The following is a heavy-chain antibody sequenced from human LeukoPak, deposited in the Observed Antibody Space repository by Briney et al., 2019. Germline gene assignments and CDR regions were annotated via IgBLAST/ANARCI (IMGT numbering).Heavy chain of an antibody. CDR1: GFTFSNYG. V-gene: IGHV3-30*02. Sequence: GGSLRLSCAASGFTFSNYGMHWVRQAPGKGLEWVAFIRYDGSNKYYADSVKGRFTISRDNSKNTLYLQMNSLRAEDTAVYYCARVQPSSGYYRYDAFDIWGQGTMVTVSS. CDR2: IRYDGSNK. D-gene: IGHD3-22*01. CDR3: ARVQPSSGYYRYDAFDI. J-gene: IGHJ3*02.